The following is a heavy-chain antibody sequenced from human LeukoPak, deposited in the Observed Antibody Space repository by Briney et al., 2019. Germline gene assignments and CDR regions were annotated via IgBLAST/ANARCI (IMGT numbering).Heavy chain of an antibody. CDR1: GYTFTSYG. Sequence: GASVKVSCKASGYTFTSYGISWVRQAPGQGLEWMGWISAYNGNTNYAQKLQGRVTMTTDTSTSTAYMELRSLRSDDTAVYYCARYCSGGSCWRWFDPWGQGILVTVSS. J-gene: IGHJ5*02. CDR2: ISAYNGNT. CDR3: ARYCSGGSCWRWFDP. D-gene: IGHD2-15*01. V-gene: IGHV1-18*01.